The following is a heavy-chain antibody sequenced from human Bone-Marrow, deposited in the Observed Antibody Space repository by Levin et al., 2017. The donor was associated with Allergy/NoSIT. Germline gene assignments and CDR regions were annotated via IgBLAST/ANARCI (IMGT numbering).Heavy chain of an antibody. CDR3: ARAGGSGPIGHYYGMDV. Sequence: AASVKVSCKASGYSFTTYEINWVRHVTGQGPEWLGWMNPNTGATGYARKFQGRVTMTRNISINTAYMELSSLRFEDTALYFCARAGGSGPIGHYYGMDVWGQGTTVAVSS. CDR2: MNPNTGAT. D-gene: IGHD3-10*01. V-gene: IGHV1-8*01. J-gene: IGHJ6*02. CDR1: GYSFTTYE.